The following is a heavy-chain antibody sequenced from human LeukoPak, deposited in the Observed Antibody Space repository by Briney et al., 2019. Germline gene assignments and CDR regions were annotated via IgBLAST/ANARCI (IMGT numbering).Heavy chain of an antibody. D-gene: IGHD4-17*01. CDR3: AKDYGDYYHDAFDI. CDR2: ISSSSSYI. CDR1: GFTFSSYS. Sequence: GGSLRLSCAASGFTFSSYSMNWVRQAPGKGLEWVSSISSSSSYIYYADSVKGRFTISRDNSKNTLYLQMNSLRAEDTAVYYCAKDYGDYYHDAFDIWGQGTMVTVSS. J-gene: IGHJ3*02. V-gene: IGHV3-21*04.